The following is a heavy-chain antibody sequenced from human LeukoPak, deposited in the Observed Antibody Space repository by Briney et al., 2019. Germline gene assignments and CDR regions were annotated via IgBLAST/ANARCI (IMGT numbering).Heavy chain of an antibody. CDR3: ARDIFGSYNAFDI. J-gene: IGHJ3*02. Sequence: ASVKVSCKASGYTFTSYGISWVRQAPGQGLEWMGWISAYNGNTNYAQKLQGRVTMTTDTSTSTVYMELRSLRSDDTAVYYCARDIFGSYNAFDIWGQGTMVTVSS. V-gene: IGHV1-18*01. D-gene: IGHD1-26*01. CDR2: ISAYNGNT. CDR1: GYTFTSYG.